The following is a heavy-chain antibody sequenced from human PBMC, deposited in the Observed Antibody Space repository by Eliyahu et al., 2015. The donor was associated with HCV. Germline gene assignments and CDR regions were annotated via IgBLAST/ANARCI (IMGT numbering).Heavy chain of an antibody. J-gene: IGHJ4*02. Sequence: QLQLQESGPGLVKPPETLSLTCTVSGGSISSSSYYWGWIRQPPGKGLGWIGGIHYRGGTYYNPSLKSRVTISVDTSKNQFSLKLSSVTAADTAVYYCARRAGSCQDCIDYWGQGTLVTVSS. CDR1: GGSISSSSYY. D-gene: IGHD2-15*01. V-gene: IGHV4-39*01. CDR2: IHYRGGT. CDR3: ARRAGSCQDCIDY.